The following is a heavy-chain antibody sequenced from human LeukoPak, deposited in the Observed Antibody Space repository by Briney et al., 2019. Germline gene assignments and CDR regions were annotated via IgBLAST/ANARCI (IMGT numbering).Heavy chain of an antibody. CDR1: GFTFSSYS. J-gene: IGHJ4*02. CDR3: ARDVLAPHSSGWYPFDY. V-gene: IGHV3-21*01. CDR2: ISSSSSYI. D-gene: IGHD6-19*01. Sequence: PGGSLRLSCAASGFTFSSYSMNWVRQAPGKGLEWVSSISSSSSYIYYADSVKGRFTISRDNAKNSLYLQMNSLRAEDTAVYYCARDVLAPHSSGWYPFDYWGQGTLVTVSS.